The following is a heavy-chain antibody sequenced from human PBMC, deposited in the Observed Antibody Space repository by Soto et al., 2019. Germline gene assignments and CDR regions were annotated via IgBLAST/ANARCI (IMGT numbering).Heavy chain of an antibody. CDR2: IWYDGSNK. CDR3: ARDSGWLRSHNWFDP. Sequence: QVQLVESGGGVVQPGRSLRLSCAASGFTFSSYGMHWVRQAPGKGLEWVAVIWYDGSNKYYADSVKGRFTISRDNSKNTLYLQMNSLRDEDTAVYYCARDSGWLRSHNWFDPWGQGTLVTVSS. CDR1: GFTFSSYG. D-gene: IGHD5-12*01. J-gene: IGHJ5*02. V-gene: IGHV3-33*01.